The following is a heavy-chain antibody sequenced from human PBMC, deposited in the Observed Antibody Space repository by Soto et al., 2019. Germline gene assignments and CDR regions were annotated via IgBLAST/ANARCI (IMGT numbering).Heavy chain of an antibody. CDR1: GYTFTSYY. D-gene: IGHD2-15*01. CDR2: ISPSGGST. V-gene: IGHV1-46*01. CDR3: ARVYCSGGGCYGIDY. Sequence: QVQLVQSGAEVKKPGASVKVSCKASGYTFTSYYMHWVRQAAGQGLEWMGIISPSGGSTTYAQHFRGRVRMTRDTSTSTVYMEMSSLRSEDTAVYYCARVYCSGGGCYGIDYWGQGTLVTVSS. J-gene: IGHJ4*02.